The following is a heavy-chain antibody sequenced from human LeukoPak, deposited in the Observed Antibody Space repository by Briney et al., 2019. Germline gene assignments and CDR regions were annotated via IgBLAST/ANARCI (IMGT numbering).Heavy chain of an antibody. D-gene: IGHD2-15*01. Sequence: ASVKVSCKASGYTFTDYFIHWVRQAPGQGLEWMGWINPNSGGTNFAQNFQGRVTMTTDTSINTAYMELSSLTSDDTAVYYCARDRYRSGGTCQGNLQYWGQGTLFPVSS. CDR2: INPNSGGT. CDR1: GYTFTDYF. CDR3: ARDRYRSGGTCQGNLQY. J-gene: IGHJ1*01. V-gene: IGHV1-2*02.